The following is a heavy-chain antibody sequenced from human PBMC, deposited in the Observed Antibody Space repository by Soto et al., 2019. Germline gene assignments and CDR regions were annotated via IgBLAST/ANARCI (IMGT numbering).Heavy chain of an antibody. D-gene: IGHD2-15*01. CDR2: ISSSNSYI. J-gene: IGHJ5*02. V-gene: IGHV3-21*06. CDR3: ARAAPGVTLAGTCYPRGYNCFDP. CDR1: GFNFRSYS. Sequence: GGSLRLSCVASGFNFRSYSMHWVRQAPGRGLEWVSSISSSNSYIYYADSVKGRFTISRDNAKNTLYLQMSSLRADDTAVFYCARAAPGVTLAGTCYPRGYNCFDPWGQRTLVTVS.